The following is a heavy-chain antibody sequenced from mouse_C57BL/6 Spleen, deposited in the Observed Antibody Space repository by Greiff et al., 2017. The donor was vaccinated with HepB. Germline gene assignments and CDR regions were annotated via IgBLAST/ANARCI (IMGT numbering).Heavy chain of an antibody. V-gene: IGHV5-6*01. CDR3: AREDNYAMDY. J-gene: IGHJ4*01. CDR2: ISSGGSYT. CDR1: GFTFSSYG. Sequence: EVHLVESGGDLVKPGGSLKLSCAASGFTFSSYGMSWVRQTPDKRLEWVATISSGGSYTYYPDSVKGRFTISRDNAKNTLYLQMSSLKSEDTAMYYCAREDNYAMDYWGQGTSVTVSS.